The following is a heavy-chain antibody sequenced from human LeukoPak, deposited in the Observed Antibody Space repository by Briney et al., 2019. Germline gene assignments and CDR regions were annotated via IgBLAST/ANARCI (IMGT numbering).Heavy chain of an antibody. CDR2: INHSGST. CDR1: GGSFSNYF. V-gene: IGHV4-34*01. J-gene: IGHJ4*02. Sequence: SETLSLTCAVYGGSFSNYFWTWIRQPPGKGLEWIGEINHSGSTNYNPSLKSQVTISVDTSKNQFSLKLTSVTAADTAFYYCARGVYYFDNWGQGTLVTVSS. CDR3: ARGVYYFDN.